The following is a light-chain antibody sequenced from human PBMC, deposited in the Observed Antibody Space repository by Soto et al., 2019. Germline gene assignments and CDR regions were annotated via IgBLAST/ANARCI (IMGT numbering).Light chain of an antibody. V-gene: IGKV1-5*01. CDR2: GAS. CDR3: QQYSSSSPT. Sequence: DIQMTQSPSTLSASVGDRVTITCRASQSINSWLAWYQQKPGKAPKLLIYGASSLESGVPSKFSGSGSVTDCALTIDSLQPDDFATYYCQQYSSSSPTFGQGTKLEIK. J-gene: IGKJ2*01. CDR1: QSINSW.